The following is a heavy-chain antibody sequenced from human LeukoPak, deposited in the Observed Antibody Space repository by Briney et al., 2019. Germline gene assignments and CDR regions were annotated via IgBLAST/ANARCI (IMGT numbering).Heavy chain of an antibody. Sequence: GGSLRLSCAASGFTFSSYSMNWVRQAPGKGLEWVSYISSSSSTIYYADSVKGRFTISRDNAKNSLYLQMNSLRAEDTAVYYCARDGDRYCSGGSCYDWFDPWGQGTLVTVSS. CDR2: ISSSSSTI. V-gene: IGHV3-48*01. J-gene: IGHJ5*02. CDR3: ARDGDRYCSGGSCYDWFDP. D-gene: IGHD2-15*01. CDR1: GFTFSSYS.